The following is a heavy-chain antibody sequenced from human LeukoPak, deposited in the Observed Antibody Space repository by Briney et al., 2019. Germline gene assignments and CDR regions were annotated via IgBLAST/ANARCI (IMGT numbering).Heavy chain of an antibody. CDR2: IYYSGST. CDR3: ARGVAVAGKYFDY. CDR1: GGSISSGGYY. V-gene: IGHV4-31*03. Sequence: SQTLSLTCTVSGGSISSGGYYWSWIRQHPGKGLEWIGYIYYSGSTYYNPSLKSRVTISVDTSKNQFSLKLSSVTAADTAVYYCARGVAVAGKYFDYWGQGTLVTVSS. J-gene: IGHJ4*02. D-gene: IGHD6-19*01.